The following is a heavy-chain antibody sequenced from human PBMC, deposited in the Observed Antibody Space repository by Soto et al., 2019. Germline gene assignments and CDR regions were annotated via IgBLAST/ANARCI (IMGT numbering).Heavy chain of an antibody. D-gene: IGHD1-1*01. Sequence: QVHLVQSGAEVKKPGTSVKVSCKASGYTFTSYGITWVRQAPGQGLEWMGWISAHNGNTYSAQKLQGRVIVTRDTSTSTAYMELRSLRSDDTAVYYCARGRYGDYWGQGALVTVSS. CDR3: ARGRYGDY. J-gene: IGHJ4*02. CDR2: ISAHNGNT. CDR1: GYTFTSYG. V-gene: IGHV1-18*01.